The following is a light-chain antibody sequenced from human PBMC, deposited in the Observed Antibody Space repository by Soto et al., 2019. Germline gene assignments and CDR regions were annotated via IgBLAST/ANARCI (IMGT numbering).Light chain of an antibody. CDR1: QSISSW. CDR3: QQYDSFSLT. J-gene: IGKJ4*01. V-gene: IGKV1-5*03. CDR2: KAS. Sequence: DLQMTQSPSTLSASVGDRVTITCRASQSISSWLAWYQQKPGKAPKLLIYKASSLESGVPSRFSGSGSGTEFTLTISGLQPDDFATYYCQQYDSFSLTFGGGTKVEIK.